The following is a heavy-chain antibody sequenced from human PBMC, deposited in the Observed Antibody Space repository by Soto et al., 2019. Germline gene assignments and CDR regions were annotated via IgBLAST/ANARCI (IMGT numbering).Heavy chain of an antibody. V-gene: IGHV3-33*01. Sequence: QVQLVESGGGVVQPGRSLRLSCAASGFTFSSYGMHWVRQAPGKGLEWVAVIWYDGSNKYYADSVKGRFTISRDNSKNTLYLQMNSLRAEDTAVYYCARDRKPIELYAPPHPFDYWGQGTLVTVSS. CDR3: ARDRKPIELYAPPHPFDY. CDR2: IWYDGSNK. CDR1: GFTFSSYG. J-gene: IGHJ4*02. D-gene: IGHD1-7*01.